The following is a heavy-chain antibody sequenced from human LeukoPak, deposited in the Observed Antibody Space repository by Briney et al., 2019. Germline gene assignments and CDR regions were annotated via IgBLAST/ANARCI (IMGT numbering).Heavy chain of an antibody. V-gene: IGHV3-48*03. CDR2: ISSSGSTI. Sequence: PGGSLRLSCAASGFTFSSYEMNWVRQAPGKGLEWVSYISSSGSTIYYADSVKGRFTISRDNAKNSLYLQMNSLRAEDTAVYYCARDRRGPGLDAFDIWGQGTMVTVSS. CDR1: GFTFSSYE. D-gene: IGHD3-16*01. CDR3: ARDRRGPGLDAFDI. J-gene: IGHJ3*02.